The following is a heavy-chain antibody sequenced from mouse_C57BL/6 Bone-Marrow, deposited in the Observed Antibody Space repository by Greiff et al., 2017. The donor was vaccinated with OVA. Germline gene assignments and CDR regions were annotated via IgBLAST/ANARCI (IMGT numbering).Heavy chain of an antibody. V-gene: IGHV1-50*01. Sequence: QVQLQQPGAELVKPGASVKLSCKASGYTFTSYWMQWVKQRPGQGLEWIGEIDPSDSYTNYNQKFKGKATLTVDTSSSTAYMQLSSLTSEDAAVYYCARERDYGYIWFAYWGQGTLSLSLQ. J-gene: IGHJ3*01. CDR3: ARERDYGYIWFAY. CDR2: IDPSDSYT. CDR1: GYTFTSYW. D-gene: IGHD2-2*01.